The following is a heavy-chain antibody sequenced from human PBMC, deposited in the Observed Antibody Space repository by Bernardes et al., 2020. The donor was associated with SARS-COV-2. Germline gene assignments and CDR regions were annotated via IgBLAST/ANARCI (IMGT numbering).Heavy chain of an antibody. CDR2: IYSAGTT. Sequence: GGSLRLSRAASGFIVSSHYMSWVRQAPGKGLEWVSVIYSAGTTYYAGSVKGRFTISRDNSKNRIYLQMNSLRVDDTAIYYCARPGGFGHPNWFDPWGRGTLVTVSS. J-gene: IGHJ5*02. CDR1: GFIVSSHY. D-gene: IGHD3-3*01. CDR3: ARPGGFGHPNWFDP. V-gene: IGHV3-66*04.